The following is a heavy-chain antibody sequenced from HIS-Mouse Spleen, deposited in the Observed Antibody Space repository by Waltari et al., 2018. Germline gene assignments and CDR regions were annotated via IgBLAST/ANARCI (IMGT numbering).Heavy chain of an antibody. D-gene: IGHD6-13*01. CDR2: IYYSGIT. CDR3: AREIPYSSSWYDWYFDL. Sequence: QLQLQESGPGLVKPSETLSLTCTVSGGSNRSSIYYWGWLGQPPGKGLEWIGSIYYSGITYYNPSLKSRVTISVDTSKNQFSLKLSSVTAADTAVYYCAREIPYSSSWYDWYFDLWGRGTLVTVSS. J-gene: IGHJ2*01. V-gene: IGHV4-39*07. CDR1: GGSNRSSIYY.